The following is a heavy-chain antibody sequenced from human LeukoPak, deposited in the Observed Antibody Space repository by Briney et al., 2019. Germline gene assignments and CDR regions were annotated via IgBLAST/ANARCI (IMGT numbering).Heavy chain of an antibody. D-gene: IGHD3-10*01. CDR3: AKDRYYYGSGSPYLDY. CDR2: ISGSGGST. Sequence: GGSLRLSCAASGFTVSSNYMSWVRQAPGKGLEWVSAISGSGGSTYYADSVKGRFTISRDNSKNTLSLQMNSLRAEDTAVYYCAKDRYYYGSGSPYLDYWGQGTLVTVSS. J-gene: IGHJ4*02. V-gene: IGHV3-23*01. CDR1: GFTVSSNY.